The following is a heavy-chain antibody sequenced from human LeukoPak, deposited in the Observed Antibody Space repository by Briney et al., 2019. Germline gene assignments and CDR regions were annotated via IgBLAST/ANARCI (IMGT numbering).Heavy chain of an antibody. CDR3: AKRGGLSSSSGWYYFDY. J-gene: IGHJ4*02. D-gene: IGHD6-6*01. CDR2: ISSSGGSI. V-gene: IGHV3-23*01. CDR1: GFTFSSYA. Sequence: QPGGSLRLSCAASGFTFSSYAMSWVRQAPGKGLEWVSAISSSGGSIFNADSVKGRFTISRDNSKNTLYLQMNSLRAEDTAVYYCAKRGGLSSSSGWYYFDYWGQGTLVTVSS.